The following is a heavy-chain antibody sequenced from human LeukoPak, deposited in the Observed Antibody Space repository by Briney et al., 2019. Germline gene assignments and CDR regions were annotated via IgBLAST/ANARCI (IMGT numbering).Heavy chain of an antibody. V-gene: IGHV1-46*01. Sequence: GASVKVSCKASGYTFTSYYMHWVRQAPGQGLEWMGIINPSGGSTSYAQKFQGRVTMTRDTSISTAYMELSRLRSDDTAVYYCARDESITIFGVGWFDPWGQGTLVTVSS. CDR1: GYTFTSYY. CDR2: INPSGGST. J-gene: IGHJ5*02. CDR3: ARDESITIFGVGWFDP. D-gene: IGHD3-3*01.